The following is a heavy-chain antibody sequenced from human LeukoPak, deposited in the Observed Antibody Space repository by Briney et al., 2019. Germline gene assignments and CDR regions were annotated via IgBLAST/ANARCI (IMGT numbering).Heavy chain of an antibody. J-gene: IGHJ4*02. D-gene: IGHD3-10*01. CDR2: IKSKTDGGTT. V-gene: IGHV3-15*01. CDR3: TTPLTLVRR. Sequence: GGSLRLSCAASGFIFRDARMSWVRQAPGKGLEWVGRIKSKTDGGTTDYAAPVKGRFSISRDDSKNTLYLQMDSLKTEDTAVYYCTTPLTLVRRWGQGTLVTVSS. CDR1: GFIFRDAR.